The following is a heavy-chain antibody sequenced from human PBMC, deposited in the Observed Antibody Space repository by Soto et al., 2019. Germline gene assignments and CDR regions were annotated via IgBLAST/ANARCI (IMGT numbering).Heavy chain of an antibody. CDR1: GITLRSYA. J-gene: IGHJ4*02. V-gene: IGHV3-23*01. D-gene: IGHD1-1*01. CDR2: ISHSGGST. CDR3: SKGGGNGFRYFDY. Sequence: PGGSLRLSCSASGITLRSYAMTWVRQARGKGLVWVSSISHSGGSTYYADAVRGRFTIQSDNYKITLYLQMKSLRAQDTAVYYSSKGGGNGFRYFDYWGQGNRGPAPQ.